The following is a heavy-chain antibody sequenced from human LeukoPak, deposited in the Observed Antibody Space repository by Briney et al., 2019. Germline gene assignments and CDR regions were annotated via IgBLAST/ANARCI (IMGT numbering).Heavy chain of an antibody. J-gene: IGHJ4*02. CDR2: IKSKTDGGTT. D-gene: IGHD3-3*01. CDR3: TTGEKIFGVVNDY. CDR1: GFTFSSYA. Sequence: PGGSLRLSCAASGFTFSSYAMSWVRQAPGKGLEWVGRIKSKTDGGTTDYAAPVKGRFTISRDDSKNTLYLQMNSLKTEDTAVYYCTTGEKIFGVVNDYWGQGTLVTVSS. V-gene: IGHV3-15*01.